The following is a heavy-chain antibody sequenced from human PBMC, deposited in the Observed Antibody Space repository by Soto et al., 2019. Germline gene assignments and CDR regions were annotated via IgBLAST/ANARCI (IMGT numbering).Heavy chain of an antibody. D-gene: IGHD3-22*01. CDR1: GFTFSTYS. J-gene: IGHJ4*02. CDR2: INSDGSST. Sequence: GGSLRLSCAASGFTFSTYSMNWVRQAPGKGLVWVSRINSDGSSTSCADSVKGRFTISRDNAKNTLYLQMNSLRAEDTAVYYCARDPGTGYYDSSGYYYDWGQGTLVTVSS. V-gene: IGHV3-74*01. CDR3: ARDPGTGYYDSSGYYYD.